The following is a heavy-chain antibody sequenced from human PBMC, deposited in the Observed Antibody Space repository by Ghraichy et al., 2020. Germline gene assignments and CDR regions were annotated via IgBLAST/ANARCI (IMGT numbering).Heavy chain of an antibody. CDR2: INWNGGST. D-gene: IGHD3-10*01. J-gene: IGHJ4*02. CDR3: VRYLIRGVLFDY. CDR1: GFTFDDYG. Sequence: GGSLRLSCAASGFTFDDYGMSWVRQAPGKRLEWVSGINWNGGSTGYADSVKGRFTISRDNAKNSLYLQMNSLRAEDTALYYCVRYLIRGVLFDYWGQGTLVTVSS. V-gene: IGHV3-20*04.